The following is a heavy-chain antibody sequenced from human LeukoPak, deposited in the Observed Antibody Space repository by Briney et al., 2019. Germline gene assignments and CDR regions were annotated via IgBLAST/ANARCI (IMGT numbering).Heavy chain of an antibody. D-gene: IGHD6-19*01. V-gene: IGHV3-23*01. CDR1: GFTFSSHA. J-gene: IGHJ4*02. Sequence: PGGSLRLSCAASGFTFSSHAMSWVRQAPGKGLEWVSTVTASGGNTYSADSVKGRFTISRDNSKSTLYLQMNGLRAEDTAIYYCAKDQPIRGWYVSFDYWGQGTLVTVSS. CDR3: AKDQPIRGWYVSFDY. CDR2: VTASGGNT.